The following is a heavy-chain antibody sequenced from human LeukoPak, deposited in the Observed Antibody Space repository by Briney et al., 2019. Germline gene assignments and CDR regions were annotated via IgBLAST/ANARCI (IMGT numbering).Heavy chain of an antibody. CDR3: ARDPIVGATTHYFDY. J-gene: IGHJ4*02. Sequence: PGGSLRLSCAASGFTFSSYSMNWVRQAPGKGLEWVSSISSSSSYIYYADSVKGRFTISRDNAKNSLYLQMNSLRAEDTAVYYCARDPIVGATTHYFDYWGQGTLVTVSS. CDR1: GFTFSSYS. D-gene: IGHD1-26*01. CDR2: ISSSSSYI. V-gene: IGHV3-21*01.